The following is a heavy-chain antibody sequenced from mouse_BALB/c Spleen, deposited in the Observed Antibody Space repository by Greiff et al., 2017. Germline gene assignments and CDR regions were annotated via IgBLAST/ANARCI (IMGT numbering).Heavy chain of an antibody. CDR2: ISSGGSYT. Sequence: EVKVVESGGDLVKPGGSLKLSCAASGFTFSSYGMSWVRQTPDKRLEWVATISSGGSYTYYPDSVKGRFTISRDNAKNTLYLQMSSLKSEDTAMYYCATYGTRITTGYYYAMDYWGQGTSVTVSS. CDR1: GFTFSSYG. D-gene: IGHD2-4*01. CDR3: ATYGTRITTGYYYAMDY. J-gene: IGHJ4*01. V-gene: IGHV5-6*01.